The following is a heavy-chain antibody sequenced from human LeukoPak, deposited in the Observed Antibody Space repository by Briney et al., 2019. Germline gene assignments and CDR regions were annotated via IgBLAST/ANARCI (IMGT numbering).Heavy chain of an antibody. Sequence: GASVKVSCKVSGYTLTELSMHWVRQAPGKGLEWMGGFDPEDGETIYAQKFQGGVTMTEDTSTDTAYMELSSLRSEDTAVYYCATDGIVVVPAAMWYYGMDVWGQGTTVTVSS. J-gene: IGHJ6*02. D-gene: IGHD2-2*01. CDR1: GYTLTELS. CDR2: FDPEDGET. CDR3: ATDGIVVVPAAMWYYGMDV. V-gene: IGHV1-24*01.